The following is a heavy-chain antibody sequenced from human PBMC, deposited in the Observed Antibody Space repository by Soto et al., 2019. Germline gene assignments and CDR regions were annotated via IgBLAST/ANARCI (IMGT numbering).Heavy chain of an antibody. D-gene: IGHD3-10*01. Sequence: TSETLSLTCTVSGGSISSYYWSWIRQPPGKGLEWIGYIYYSGSTNYNPSLKSRVTISVDTSKNQFSLKLNSMTAADTAVYYCARHNYGSGSTYFDYWGQGTTVTVSS. CDR3: ARHNYGSGSTYFDY. CDR2: IYYSGST. V-gene: IGHV4-59*08. CDR1: GGSISSYY. J-gene: IGHJ4*03.